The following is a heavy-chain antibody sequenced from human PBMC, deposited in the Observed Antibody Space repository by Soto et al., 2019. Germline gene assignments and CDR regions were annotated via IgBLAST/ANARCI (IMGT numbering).Heavy chain of an antibody. D-gene: IGHD2-2*02. Sequence: SQTLSLTCAISGDSVSSNSAAWSWIRQSPSRGLEWLGRTYYRSKWYNDYAVSVKSRITTNPDTSKNQFSLQLNSVTPEDTAVYYCAREGVCSSTSCYTNGMDVWGQGTTVTVSS. CDR2: TYYRSKWYN. CDR1: GDSVSSNSAA. V-gene: IGHV6-1*01. J-gene: IGHJ6*02. CDR3: AREGVCSSTSCYTNGMDV.